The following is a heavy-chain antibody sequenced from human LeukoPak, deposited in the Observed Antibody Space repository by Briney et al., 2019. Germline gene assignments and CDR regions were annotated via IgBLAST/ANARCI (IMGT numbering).Heavy chain of an antibody. CDR2: INPNSGGT. V-gene: IGHV1-2*02. Sequence: GASVKVSCKASGYTFTGYYMHWVRQAPGQGLEWMGWINPNSGGTNYAQKFQGRVTMTRDTPISTAYMELSRLRSDDTAVYYCARFTPDIVVVPAAIGDYYYYYMDVWGKGTTVTVSS. CDR1: GYTFTGYY. CDR3: ARFTPDIVVVPAAIGDYYYYYMDV. D-gene: IGHD2-2*01. J-gene: IGHJ6*03.